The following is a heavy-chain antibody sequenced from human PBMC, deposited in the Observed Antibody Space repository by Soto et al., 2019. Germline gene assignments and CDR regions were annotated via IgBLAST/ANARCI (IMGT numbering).Heavy chain of an antibody. V-gene: IGHV4-34*01. CDR1: GGSFSGYY. CDR3: AMGTKRSGFDY. J-gene: IGHJ4*02. CDR2: INHSGST. D-gene: IGHD2-8*01. Sequence: SETLSLTCAVYGGSFSGYYWSWIRQPPGKGLEWIGEINHSGSTNYNPSLKSRVTISVDTSKNQFSLKLSSVTAADTAVYYCAMGTKRSGFDYWGQGTLVTVS.